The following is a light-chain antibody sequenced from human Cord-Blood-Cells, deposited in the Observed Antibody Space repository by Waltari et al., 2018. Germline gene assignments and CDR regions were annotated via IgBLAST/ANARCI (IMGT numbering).Light chain of an antibody. CDR2: KAS. Sequence: DIQMTQSPSTLSASVGDRFTITCRASQSISSWLAWYQQKPGKAPKLLIYKASSLESGVPSRFSGSGSGTEFTLTSSSLQPDDFATYYCQQYNSYSGTFGQGTKVEIK. V-gene: IGKV1-5*03. CDR1: QSISSW. CDR3: QQYNSYSGT. J-gene: IGKJ1*01.